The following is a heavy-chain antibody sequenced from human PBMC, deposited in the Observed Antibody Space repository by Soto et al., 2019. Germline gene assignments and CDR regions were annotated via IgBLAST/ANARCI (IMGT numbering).Heavy chain of an antibody. CDR3: ARSRYCSGGSCYSLGWFDP. CDR1: GGSISSYY. J-gene: IGHJ5*02. CDR2: IYYSGST. V-gene: IGHV4-59*08. D-gene: IGHD2-15*01. Sequence: SETLSLTCTVSGGSISSYYWSWIRQPPGKGLEWIGYIYYSGSTYYNPSLKSRVTISVDTSKNQFSLKLSSVTAADTAVYYCARSRYCSGGSCYSLGWFDPWGQGTLVTVSS.